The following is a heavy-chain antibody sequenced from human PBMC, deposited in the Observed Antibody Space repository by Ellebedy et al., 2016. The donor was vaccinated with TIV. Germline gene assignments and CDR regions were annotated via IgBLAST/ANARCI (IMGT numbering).Heavy chain of an antibody. CDR3: ARDRWPYFFDC. Sequence: PGGSLRLSCAASGFSSSSYGMHWVRQAPGKGLEWVAFIRRDGSDGNNKYYTDSVEGRFTISRDNSKNIVYLQTNSLRAEDTAVYYCARDRWPYFFDCWGQGTLVTVSS. CDR2: IRRDGSDGNNK. CDR1: GFSSSSYG. D-gene: IGHD4-23*01. J-gene: IGHJ4*02. V-gene: IGHV3-30*02.